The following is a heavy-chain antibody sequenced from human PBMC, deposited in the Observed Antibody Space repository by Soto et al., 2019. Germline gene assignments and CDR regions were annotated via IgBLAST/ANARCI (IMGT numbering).Heavy chain of an antibody. CDR3: AKYYGDYENFDY. Sequence: EVQLLEAGGGLVQPGGSLRLSCAASGFTFSSYAMSWVRQAPGKGLEWVSAISGSGGSTYYADSVKGRFTISRDNSKNTLYLQMNSLRAEDTAVYYCAKYYGDYENFDYWGQGTLVTVSS. D-gene: IGHD4-17*01. CDR1: GFTFSSYA. J-gene: IGHJ4*02. CDR2: ISGSGGST. V-gene: IGHV3-23*01.